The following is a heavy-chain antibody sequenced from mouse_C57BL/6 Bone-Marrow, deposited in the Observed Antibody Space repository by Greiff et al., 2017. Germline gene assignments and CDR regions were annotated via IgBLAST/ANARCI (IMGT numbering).Heavy chain of an antibody. J-gene: IGHJ1*03. CDR3: ARGSTTVVYWYFDV. D-gene: IGHD1-1*01. Sequence: QVQLQQSGPGLVAPSQSLSITCTVSGFSLTSYAISWVRQPPGKGLEWLGVIWTGGGTNYNSALKSRLSISKDTSKSQVFLKMNSLQTDDTARYYCARGSTTVVYWYFDVWGTGTTVTGSS. CDR1: GFSLTSYA. V-gene: IGHV2-9-1*01. CDR2: IWTGGGT.